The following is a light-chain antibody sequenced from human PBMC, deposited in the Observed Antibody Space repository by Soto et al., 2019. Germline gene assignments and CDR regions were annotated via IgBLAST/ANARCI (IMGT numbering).Light chain of an antibody. CDR3: QQSNSSTYT. V-gene: IGKV1-39*01. J-gene: IGKJ2*01. CDR2: AAY. CDR1: KSISSY. Sequence: DIRMTQSPSSLSASVGDRVNITCRASKSISSYLNWYQHKPGTAPKLLIYAAYRLQSGVPSRFTGSGSRTDFTLTISSLQPEDFATYFCQQSNSSTYTFGQGTRLEIK.